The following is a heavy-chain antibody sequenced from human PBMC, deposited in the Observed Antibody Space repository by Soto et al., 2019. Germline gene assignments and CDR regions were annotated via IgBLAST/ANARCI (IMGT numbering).Heavy chain of an antibody. CDR3: AKRDGAAAAGIDY. CDR1: GFSFSLYA. Sequence: EVQLLESGGGLVQPGESLRLSCAASGFSFSLYAMTWVRQAPGKGLEWVSTISGTGSTYYADSVKGRLTISRDNSKATVYLQMNNLRAEDTAVYYCAKRDGAAAAGIDYWGQGNLVTVSS. J-gene: IGHJ4*02. CDR2: ISGTGST. V-gene: IGHV3-23*01. D-gene: IGHD6-13*01.